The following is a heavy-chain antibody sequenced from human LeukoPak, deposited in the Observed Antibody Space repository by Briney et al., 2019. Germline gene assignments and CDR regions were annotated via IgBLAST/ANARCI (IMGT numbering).Heavy chain of an antibody. CDR3: VRVSASRVPDY. CDR1: GFTFSSYG. Sequence: GGSLRLSCAASGFTFSSYGMHWVRRAPGKGLEWVAVISYDGSNKYYADSVKGRFTISRDNSKNTLYLQMNSLRAEDTAVYYCVRVSASRVPDYWGQGTLVTVSS. CDR2: ISYDGSNK. J-gene: IGHJ4*02. V-gene: IGHV3-30*03.